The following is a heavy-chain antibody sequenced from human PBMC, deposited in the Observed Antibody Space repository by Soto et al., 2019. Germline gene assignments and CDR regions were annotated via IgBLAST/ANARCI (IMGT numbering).Heavy chain of an antibody. Sequence: EVQLVESGGGLVQPGRSLRLSCAASGFTFDDYAMHWVRQVPGKGPEWVSGISWNSGSRGYAESVRGRFTISRDNAKNSLYLQMNSLRAEDTALCYCVKSKGDLEILKTTVTTFWGPFHIWGQGTMVTVSS. J-gene: IGHJ3*02. V-gene: IGHV3-9*01. CDR1: GFTFDDYA. D-gene: IGHD4-17*01. CDR3: VKSKGDLEILKTTVTTFWGPFHI. CDR2: ISWNSGSR.